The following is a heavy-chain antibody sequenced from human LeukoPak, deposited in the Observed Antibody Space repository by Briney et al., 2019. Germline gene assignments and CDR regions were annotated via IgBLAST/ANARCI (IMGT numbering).Heavy chain of an antibody. CDR1: GGSISSYY. D-gene: IGHD1-1*01. J-gene: IGHJ6*03. CDR3: AGTYGNYYYYYYMDV. Sequence: PSETLSLTCTVSGGSISSYYWSWIRQPPGKGLEWIGYIYYSGSTNYNPSLKSRVTISVDTSKNQFSLKLSSVTAADTAVYYCAGTYGNYYYYYYMDVWGKGTTVTVSS. CDR2: IYYSGST. V-gene: IGHV4-59*08.